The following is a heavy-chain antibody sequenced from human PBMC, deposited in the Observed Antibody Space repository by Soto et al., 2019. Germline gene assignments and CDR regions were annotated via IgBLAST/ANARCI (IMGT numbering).Heavy chain of an antibody. J-gene: IGHJ4*02. CDR3: AGWGTPGGLDV. D-gene: IGHD3-16*01. CDR1: GFTFRSYV. CDR2: TSSAGSNK. V-gene: IGHV3-30*19. Sequence: QVQLVESGGGVVQPGTSLILSCVGSGFTFRSYVIHWVRQAPGKGLEGVARTSSAGSNKYSEDSVKGRFTISRDNSRNTVDLQMDSMSLEHMTLYNFAGWGTPGGLDVWGQGNLLCVSS.